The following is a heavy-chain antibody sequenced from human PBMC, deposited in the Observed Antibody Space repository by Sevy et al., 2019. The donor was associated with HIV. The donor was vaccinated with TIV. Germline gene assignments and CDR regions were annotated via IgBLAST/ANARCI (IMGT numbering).Heavy chain of an antibody. V-gene: IGHV4-34*01. J-gene: IGHJ4*02. CDR3: ARGAGELPVDY. CDR2: INHSGST. D-gene: IGHD3-10*01. CDR1: GGSFSGYY. Sequence: SETLSLTCAVYGGSFSGYYWSWIRQPPGKGLEWIGEINHSGSTNYNPSLKSRVTISVDTSKNQFSLKLSSVTAADTAVYYCARGAGELPVDYWGQGTLVTVSS.